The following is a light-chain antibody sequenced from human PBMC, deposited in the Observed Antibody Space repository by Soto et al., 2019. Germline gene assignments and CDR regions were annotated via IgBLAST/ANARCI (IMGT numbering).Light chain of an antibody. V-gene: IGKV1-27*01. CDR3: QQSYSTPRVT. Sequence: DLQMTESPSSLSASVGDRVTITCRASQGITYYLAWYQQKPGKVPKLLIYAASTLQSGVPSRFSGGGSGTDFTLTISSLQPEDFATYYCQQSYSTPRVTFGQGTRLEI. CDR1: QGITYY. J-gene: IGKJ5*01. CDR2: AAS.